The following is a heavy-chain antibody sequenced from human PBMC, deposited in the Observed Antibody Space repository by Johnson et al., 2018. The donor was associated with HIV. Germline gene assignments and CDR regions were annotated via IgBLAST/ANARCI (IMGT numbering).Heavy chain of an antibody. CDR3: AKGEQLVISRKGHDAFDI. CDR1: GITVGTNY. CDR2: IFSVGDV. D-gene: IGHD6-6*01. V-gene: IGHV3-66*01. Sequence: VQLVESGGGLVQPGGSLRLSCAASGITVGTNYMSWVRQAPGKGLEWVSVIFSVGDVYYADSVKGRFTISRDNSKNTRYLQMTSLRVEDTAVYYCAKGEQLVISRKGHDAFDIWGQGTMVTVSS. J-gene: IGHJ3*02.